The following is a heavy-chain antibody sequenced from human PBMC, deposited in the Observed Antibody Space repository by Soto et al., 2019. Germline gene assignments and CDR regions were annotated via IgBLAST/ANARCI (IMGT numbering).Heavy chain of an antibody. CDR3: ASAGSWQYRSGYYYSED. V-gene: IGHV1-18*01. CDR2: ISAYNGNT. CDR1: GYTFTSYC. D-gene: IGHD3-22*01. J-gene: IGHJ4*02. Sequence: ASVKVSRKASGYTFTSYCISWVRQAPGPGLEWMGWISAYNGNTNYAQKLQGRVTMTTDTSTSTAYMELRSLRSDDTALYYCASAGSWQYRSGYYYSEDWGQGTLVTVAS.